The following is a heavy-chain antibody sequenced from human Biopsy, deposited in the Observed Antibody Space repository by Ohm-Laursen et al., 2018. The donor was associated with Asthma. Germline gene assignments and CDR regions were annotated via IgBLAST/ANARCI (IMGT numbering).Heavy chain of an antibody. V-gene: IGHV1-24*01. CDR2: HDHEEGGT. J-gene: IGHJ4*02. D-gene: IGHD4-17*01. CDR3: ASDFPKDYVRYNFQF. Sequence: SVKVSCKISGYILTDLYMHWVRQAPGQGLEWMGGHDHEEGGTVNARRFQGRVTMTEDTSTDTAYMELSSLSSDDTAVYYCASDFPKDYVRYNFQFWGQGTLVTVSS. CDR1: GYILTDLY.